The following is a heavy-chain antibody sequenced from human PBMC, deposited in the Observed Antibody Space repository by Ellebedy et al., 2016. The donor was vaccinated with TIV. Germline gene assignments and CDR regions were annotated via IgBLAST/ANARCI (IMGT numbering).Heavy chain of an antibody. V-gene: IGHV3-30*18. CDR2: ISYDGSNK. CDR3: AKDQSTTVVTTDFDY. CDR1: GFTFSSYS. D-gene: IGHD4-23*01. J-gene: IGHJ4*02. Sequence: GGSLRLSXAASGFTFSSYSMNWVRQAPGKGLEWVAVISYDGSNKYYADSVKGRFTISRDNSKNTLYLQMNSLRAEDTAVYYCAKDQSTTVVTTDFDYWGQGTLVTVSS.